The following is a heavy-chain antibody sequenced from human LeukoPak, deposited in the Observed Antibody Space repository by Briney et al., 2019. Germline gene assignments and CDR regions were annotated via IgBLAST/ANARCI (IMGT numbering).Heavy chain of an antibody. CDR1: GGSFSGYY. CDR2: INHSEGT. J-gene: IGHJ4*02. CDR3: AREWELPYYFAY. D-gene: IGHD1-26*01. V-gene: IGHV4-34*01. Sequence: PSETLSLTCAVYGGSFSGYYWSWIRQPPGKGLEWIGEINHSEGTNYNPSLKSRATISVDTSKNQFSLKLSSVTAADTAVYYCAREWELPYYFAYWGQGALVTVSS.